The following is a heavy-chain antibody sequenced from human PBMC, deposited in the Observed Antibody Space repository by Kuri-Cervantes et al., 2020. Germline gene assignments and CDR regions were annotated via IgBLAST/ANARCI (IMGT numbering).Heavy chain of an antibody. CDR3: VRLAAAGKLSWFDP. Sequence: GSLRLSCAVYGGSFSGYYWSWIRRPPGKGLEWIGEIIHSGSTNYNPSLKSRVTISLDTSKNQFSLKLNSVTAADTTFYYCVRLAAAGKLSWFDPWGQGTLVTVSS. CDR1: GGSFSGYY. J-gene: IGHJ5*02. D-gene: IGHD6-13*01. V-gene: IGHV4-34*12. CDR2: IIHSGST.